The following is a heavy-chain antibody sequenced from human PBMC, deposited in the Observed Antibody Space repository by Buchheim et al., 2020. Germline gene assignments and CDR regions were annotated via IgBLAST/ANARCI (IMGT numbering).Heavy chain of an antibody. V-gene: IGHV3-66*02. D-gene: IGHD6-19*01. CDR3: ARGSTTGWYGFDY. Sequence: EIQLVESGGGLVQPGGSLRLSCAASGFTVNSNYMNWIRQAPGKGLEWVSVIYSGGDIYYADSVRGRFSISRDIARNRVNLEMNSLTVEDTAVYYCARGSTTGWYGFDYWGQGTL. J-gene: IGHJ4*02. CDR2: IYSGGDI. CDR1: GFTVNSNY.